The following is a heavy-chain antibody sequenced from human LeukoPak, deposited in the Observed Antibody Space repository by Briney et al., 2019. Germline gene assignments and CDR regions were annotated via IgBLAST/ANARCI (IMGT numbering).Heavy chain of an antibody. D-gene: IGHD6-13*01. CDR3: ARGAGYSSSNDY. V-gene: IGHV4-61*08. J-gene: IGHJ4*02. CDR2: IYYSGST. CDR1: GGSISNGDHY. Sequence: SETLSRTCTMSGGSISNGDHYWSWIRQHPGKSQEWIGYIYYSGSTNYNPSLKTRVTISVDTSKNQFSLKLSSVTAADTAVYYCARGAGYSSSNDYWGQGTLVTVSS.